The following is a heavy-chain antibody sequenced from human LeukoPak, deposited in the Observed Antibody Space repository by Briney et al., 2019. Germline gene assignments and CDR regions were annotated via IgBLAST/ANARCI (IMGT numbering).Heavy chain of an antibody. CDR3: ARSKRGGVTITSYYFDY. CDR2: IYYTGST. D-gene: IGHD3-16*01. CDR1: GDSITTYY. V-gene: IGHV4-59*12. Sequence: SETLSLTCTVSGDSITTYYWSWIRQPPGKGLEWIGYIYYTGSTDYNPSLKSRVTISVDTSKNQFSLKLSSVTAADTAVYYCARSKRGGVTITSYYFDYWGQGTLVTVSS. J-gene: IGHJ4*02.